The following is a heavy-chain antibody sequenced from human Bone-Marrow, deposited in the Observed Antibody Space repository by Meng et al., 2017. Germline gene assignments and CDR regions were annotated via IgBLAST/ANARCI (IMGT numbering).Heavy chain of an antibody. J-gene: IGHJ4*02. D-gene: IGHD3-22*01. CDR3: ARVRWATYYYDSGGCYPIDS. Sequence: SLNISCAASGFTFSSYEMNWVRPAPGKRLEWVSYISSSGSTMYYAYSVKGRFTITRDNAKHSLYLQMNGLTAEDTAVYYCARVRWATYYYDSGGCYPIDSWGQGTLVTVSS. CDR2: ISSSGSTM. CDR1: GFTFSSYE. V-gene: IGHV3-48*03.